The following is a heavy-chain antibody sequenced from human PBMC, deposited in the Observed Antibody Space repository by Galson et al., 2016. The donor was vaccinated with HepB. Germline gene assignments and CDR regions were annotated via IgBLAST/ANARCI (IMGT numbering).Heavy chain of an antibody. CDR1: GASIRSYY. CDR2: IHDSGTT. Sequence: LSLTCTVSGASIRSYYWSWIRQPPGKGLEWIGYIHDSGTTNYNPSLKSRISISVDKSKNQFSLKLSSVTAADTAFYYCATTRLLDNWGQGILVTVSS. J-gene: IGHJ4*02. V-gene: IGHV4-59*03. CDR3: ATTRLLDN. D-gene: IGHD1-14*01.